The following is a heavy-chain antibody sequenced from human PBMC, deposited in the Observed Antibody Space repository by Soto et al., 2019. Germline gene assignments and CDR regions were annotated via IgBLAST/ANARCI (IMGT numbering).Heavy chain of an antibody. CDR2: IYHSGST. Sequence: QLQLQESGSGLVKPSQTLSLTCAVSGVSISSGGYSWSWIRQPPGKALEWIGYIYHSGSTYYNPSVPSRVTISVDRSTNQLSVKLSSVTAADTAVDYWARGFRAAAGEFESWGQGTLVTVSS. V-gene: IGHV4-30-2*01. CDR1: GVSISSGGYS. J-gene: IGHJ4*02. CDR3: ARGFRAAAGEFES. D-gene: IGHD6-13*01.